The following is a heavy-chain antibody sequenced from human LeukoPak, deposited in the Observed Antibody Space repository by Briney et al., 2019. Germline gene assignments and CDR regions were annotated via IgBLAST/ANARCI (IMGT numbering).Heavy chain of an antibody. CDR3: ARRPGYLPEGAFDI. J-gene: IGHJ3*02. CDR2: MNPNSGNT. D-gene: IGHD6-13*01. V-gene: IGHV1-8*02. CDR1: GGTFSSYA. Sequence: ASVKVSCKASGGTFSSYAISWVRQATGQGLEWMGWMNPNSGNTGYAQKFQGRVTMTRNTSISTAYMELSSMRSEDTAVYYCARRPGYLPEGAFDIWGQGTMVTVSS.